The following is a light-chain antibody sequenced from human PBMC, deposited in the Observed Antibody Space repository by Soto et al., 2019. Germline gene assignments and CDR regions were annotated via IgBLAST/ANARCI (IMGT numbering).Light chain of an antibody. J-gene: IGLJ2*01. V-gene: IGLV1-40*01. CDR3: QSYDTSLRGRV. CDR2: DNT. CDR1: SSNIGAGYD. Sequence: QAVVTQPPSVSGAPGQRVTISCTGSSSNIGAGYDVHWYQQLPGTAPKLLIYDNTNRPSGVPDRFSGSKSGTSASLAITGLQAEDEADYYCQSYDTSLRGRVFGGGTKVTVL.